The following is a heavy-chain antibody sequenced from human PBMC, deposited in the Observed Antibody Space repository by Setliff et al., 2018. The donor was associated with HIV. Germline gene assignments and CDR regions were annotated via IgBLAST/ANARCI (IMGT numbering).Heavy chain of an antibody. CDR3: ATSFCTSGVCYNDDAFDV. J-gene: IGHJ3*01. CDR1: GDSIRSNY. Sequence: KTSETLSLTCAISGDSIRSNYWNWVRQPPGKGLEWMGYIHYSGSTKYNPSIKSLVTLSVDLSKNQVSLTLSSVSAADTAVYYCATSFCTSGVCYNDDAFDVWGQGTMVTVSS. V-gene: IGHV4-59*01. D-gene: IGHD2-8*01. CDR2: IHYSGST.